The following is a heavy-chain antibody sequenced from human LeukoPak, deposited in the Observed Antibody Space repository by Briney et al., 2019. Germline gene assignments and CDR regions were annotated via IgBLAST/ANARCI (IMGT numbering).Heavy chain of an antibody. J-gene: IGHJ4*02. V-gene: IGHV3-11*04. CDR3: ARDREWLQPFDY. Sequence: GGSLRLSCAASGFTFSDYYMSWIRQAPGKGLEWVSYISSSGSTIYYADSVKGRFTISRDNSKNTLYLQMNSLRAEDTAVYYCARDREWLQPFDYWGQGTLVTVSS. CDR1: GFTFSDYY. D-gene: IGHD5-12*01. CDR2: ISSSGSTI.